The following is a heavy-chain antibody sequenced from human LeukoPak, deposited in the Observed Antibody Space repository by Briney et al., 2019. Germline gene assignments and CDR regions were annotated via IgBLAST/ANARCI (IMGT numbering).Heavy chain of an antibody. Sequence: GGSLRLSCAASGFTFSSYGMHWVRQAPGKGLEWVAVISYDGSNKYYADSVKGRFTISRDNGKNSLYLQMNSPRVEDTAVYYCAKLAKYFYGAETFYFFEHWGQGTPVTASS. CDR2: ISYDGSNK. CDR1: GFTFSSYG. D-gene: IGHD3-10*01. V-gene: IGHV3-30*18. CDR3: AKLAKYFYGAETFYFFEH. J-gene: IGHJ4*02.